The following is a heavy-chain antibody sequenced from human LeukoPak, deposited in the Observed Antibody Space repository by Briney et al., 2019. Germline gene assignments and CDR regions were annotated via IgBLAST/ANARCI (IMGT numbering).Heavy chain of an antibody. J-gene: IGHJ5*02. CDR3: ARSDFIVVVPAATGRFDP. CDR2: INPNSGGR. D-gene: IGHD2-2*01. Sequence: GASVKVCCKASGYTFTGYYMHWVRQAPGQGLGWMGWINPNSGGRNYAQKFQGRVTMTRDTSISTAYMELSRLRSDDTAVYYCARSDFIVVVPAATGRFDPWGQGTLVTVSS. CDR1: GYTFTGYY. V-gene: IGHV1-2*02.